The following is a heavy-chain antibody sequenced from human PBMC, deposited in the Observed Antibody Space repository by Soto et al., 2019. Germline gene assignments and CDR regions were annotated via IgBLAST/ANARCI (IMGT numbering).Heavy chain of an antibody. CDR2: IIPILGIA. D-gene: IGHD6-19*01. J-gene: IGHJ5*02. CDR1: GGTFSSYT. CDR3: ARSIAVAAPPPWFDP. Sequence: GASVKVSCKASGGTFSSYTISWVRQAPGQGLEWMGRIIPILGIANYAQKFQGRVTITADKSTSTAYMELSSLRSEDTAVYYCARSIAVAAPPPWFDPWGQGTLVTVSS. V-gene: IGHV1-69*02.